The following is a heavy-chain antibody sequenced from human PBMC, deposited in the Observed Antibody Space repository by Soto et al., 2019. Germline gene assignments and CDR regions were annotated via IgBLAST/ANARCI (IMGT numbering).Heavy chain of an antibody. CDR2: IMPVFDTA. CDR3: ATANISPVSSAYHHYGMDV. V-gene: IGHV1-69*01. Sequence: QVQLVQSGAEVKKPGSSVKVSCQASGGTFNNFAFTWVRQAPGQGLEWLGGIMPVFDTANNAQRYQGRVTITAGEFTSKDYMVMSSLRSDDTAVYYCATANISPVSSAYHHYGMDVWGQGTTVTVSS. D-gene: IGHD3-3*01. J-gene: IGHJ6*02. CDR1: GGTFNNFA.